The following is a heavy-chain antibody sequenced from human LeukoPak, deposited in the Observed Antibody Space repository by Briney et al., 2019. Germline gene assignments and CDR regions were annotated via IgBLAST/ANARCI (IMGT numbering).Heavy chain of an antibody. CDR3: TRVGYIDEGIDY. Sequence: PGGSLRLSCAASGFTVSSNYMSWVRQAPGKGLEWVSVIYSGGSTYYADSVKGRFTISRDNAKNSLYLQMNSLRAEDTAIYYSTRVGYIDEGIDYWGQGTLVTVSS. V-gene: IGHV3-53*01. CDR1: GFTVSSNY. J-gene: IGHJ4*02. D-gene: IGHD5-24*01. CDR2: IYSGGST.